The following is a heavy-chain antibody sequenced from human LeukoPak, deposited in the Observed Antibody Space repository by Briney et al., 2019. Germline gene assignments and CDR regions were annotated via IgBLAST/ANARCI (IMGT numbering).Heavy chain of an antibody. D-gene: IGHD5-18*01. Sequence: ASVKVSCKASGYTFTSYGISWVRQAPGQGLEWMGWISAYNGNTNYAQKLQGRVTMTTDTSMSTAYMELRSLRSDDTAVYYCARGAYSYGPKYYYYGMDVWGQGTTVTVSS. CDR3: ARGAYSYGPKYYYYGMDV. V-gene: IGHV1-18*01. CDR1: GYTFTSYG. J-gene: IGHJ6*02. CDR2: ISAYNGNT.